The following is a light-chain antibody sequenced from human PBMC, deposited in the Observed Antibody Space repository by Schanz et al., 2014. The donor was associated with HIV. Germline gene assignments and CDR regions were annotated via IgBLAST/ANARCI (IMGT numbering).Light chain of an antibody. J-gene: IGLJ2*01. Sequence: QSVLTQPPSVSAAPGQKVTISCSGSTSNIGNNYVSWYQQLPGTAPKLLIYDNYKRPSGIPDRFSGSKSGTSATLGITGLQTGDEADYYCGTWDSSLSAGYVIFGGGTKLTVL. CDR1: TSNIGNNY. CDR3: GTWDSSLSAGYVI. V-gene: IGLV1-51*01. CDR2: DNY.